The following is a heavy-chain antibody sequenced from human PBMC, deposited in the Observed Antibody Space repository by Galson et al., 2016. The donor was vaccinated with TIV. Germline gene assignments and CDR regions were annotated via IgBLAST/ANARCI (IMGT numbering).Heavy chain of an antibody. J-gene: IGHJ4*02. CDR1: GFTISNYW. D-gene: IGHD4-11*01. CDR2: INSDATNI. Sequence: SLRLSCAASGFTISNYWMHWVRQAPGQGLVWVSLINSDATNINYADSVKGRFTISRDNAKNTLYLQMNSLRAEDPALYYCVRGGGDYRPWGQGTLVTVSS. CDR3: VRGGGDYRP. V-gene: IGHV3-74*01.